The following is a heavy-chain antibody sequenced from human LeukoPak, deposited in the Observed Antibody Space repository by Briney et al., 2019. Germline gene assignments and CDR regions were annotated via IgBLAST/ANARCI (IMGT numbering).Heavy chain of an antibody. J-gene: IGHJ4*02. D-gene: IGHD3-10*01. CDR2: ISAYNGNT. V-gene: IGHV1-18*01. Sequence: ASVTVSCKASGYTFTNYGISWVRQAPGLGLEGMGWISAYNGNTNYAQKLQGRVAMTTDTSKSTAYMELRSLRSGDTAVYYCARDHGTGYFDYWGQGTLVTVSS. CDR1: GYTFTNYG. CDR3: ARDHGTGYFDY.